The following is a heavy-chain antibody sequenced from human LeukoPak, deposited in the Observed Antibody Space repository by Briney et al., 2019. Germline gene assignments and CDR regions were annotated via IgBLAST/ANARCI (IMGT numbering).Heavy chain of an antibody. CDR2: IYTSAST. V-gene: IGHV4-4*07. D-gene: IGHD6-19*01. CDR1: GGSISNYY. CDR3: ARVDTSGWHYFDD. Sequence: PSETLSLTCTVSGGSISNYYWSWIRQPAGKGLEWIGHIYTSASTNYNPSPRSRVTMSLDTSKNQFSLELNSVTAADTAAYYCARVDTSGWHYFDDWGQGTLVTVSS. J-gene: IGHJ4*02.